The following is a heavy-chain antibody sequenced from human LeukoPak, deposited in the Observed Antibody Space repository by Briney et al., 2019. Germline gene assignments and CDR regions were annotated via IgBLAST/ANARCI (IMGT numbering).Heavy chain of an antibody. CDR2: IKQDGSEK. CDR3: ARGPSVVTDPFDY. V-gene: IGHV3-7*02. CDR1: GFTFSSYW. Sequence: PGGSLRLSCAASGFTFSSYWMSWVRHAPGKGLEWVANIKQDGSEKYYVDSVKGRFTISRDNAKNSLYLQMNSLRAEDTAVYYCARGPSVVTDPFDYWGQGTLVTVSS. J-gene: IGHJ4*02. D-gene: IGHD4-23*01.